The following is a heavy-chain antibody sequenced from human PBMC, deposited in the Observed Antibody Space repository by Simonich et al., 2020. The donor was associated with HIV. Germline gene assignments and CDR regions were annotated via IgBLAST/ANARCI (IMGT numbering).Heavy chain of an antibody. CDR2: TNHSGST. V-gene: IGHV4-34*01. D-gene: IGHD6-13*01. Sequence: QVQLQQWGAGLLKPSETLSLTCAVYGGSFSGYYWSGIRQPPGKGLGWIGETNHSGSTNYNPSLKSRVTISVDTSKNQFSLKLSSVTAADTAVYYCARLTAGGLGEYFQHWGQGTLVTVSS. J-gene: IGHJ1*01. CDR3: ARLTAGGLGEYFQH. CDR1: GGSFSGYY.